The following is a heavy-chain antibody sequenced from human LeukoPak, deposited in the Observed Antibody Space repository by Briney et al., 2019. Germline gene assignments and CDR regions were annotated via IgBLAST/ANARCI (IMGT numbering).Heavy chain of an antibody. CDR2: IYYSGST. Sequence: SETLSLTCTVSGGSISSSSFYWGWIRQPPGKVLEWIGGIYYSGSTYYNPSLKSRVTISVDTSKNQFSLKLSSVTAADTAVYYCARSITSSWYGDFQHWGQGTLVTVSS. CDR3: ARSITSSWYGDFQH. J-gene: IGHJ1*01. CDR1: GGSISSSSFY. D-gene: IGHD6-13*01. V-gene: IGHV4-39*07.